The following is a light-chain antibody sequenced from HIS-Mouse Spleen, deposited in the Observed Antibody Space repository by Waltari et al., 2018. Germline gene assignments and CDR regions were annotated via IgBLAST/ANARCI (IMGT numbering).Light chain of an antibody. CDR2: AAS. CDR1: QGISSY. V-gene: IGKV1-9*01. CDR3: QQYNNWWT. Sequence: DIQLTQSPSFLSASVGDRVTITCLASQGISSYLAWYQQKPGKAPKLLIYAASTLQSGVPSMFSGSGSGTDFTLTISSMQSEDFAVYYCQQYNNWWTFGQGTKVEIK. J-gene: IGKJ1*01.